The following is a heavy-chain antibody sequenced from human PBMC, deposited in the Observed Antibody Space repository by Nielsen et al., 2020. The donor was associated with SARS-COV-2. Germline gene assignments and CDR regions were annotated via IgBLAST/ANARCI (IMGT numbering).Heavy chain of an antibody. V-gene: IGHV4-30-4*01. CDR3: ARDRGVVAARTYYHYGMDV. CDR1: GGSISSGDYY. D-gene: IGHD2-15*01. Sequence: SETLSLTCTVSGGSISSGDYYWSWIRQPPGKGLEWIGYIYYSGSTYYNPSLKSRVTISVDTSKNQFSLKLSSVTAADTVVYYCARDRGVVAARTYYHYGMDVWGQGTTVTVSS. CDR2: IYYSGST. J-gene: IGHJ6*02.